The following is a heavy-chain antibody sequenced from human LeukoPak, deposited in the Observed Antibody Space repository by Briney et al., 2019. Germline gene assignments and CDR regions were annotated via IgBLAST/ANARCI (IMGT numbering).Heavy chain of an antibody. D-gene: IGHD1-26*01. CDR2: IYSSGIT. J-gene: IGHJ4*02. Sequence: SETLSLTCTVSGGSITDSFWTWIRQPAGKGLEWIGRIYSSGITNCSPSLKSRVTMSVDTSKNQFSLNLTTVIAADTAVYFCASEQTTSGGRRLDYWGQGTLVIVSS. V-gene: IGHV4-4*07. CDR1: GGSITDSF. CDR3: ASEQTTSGGRRLDY.